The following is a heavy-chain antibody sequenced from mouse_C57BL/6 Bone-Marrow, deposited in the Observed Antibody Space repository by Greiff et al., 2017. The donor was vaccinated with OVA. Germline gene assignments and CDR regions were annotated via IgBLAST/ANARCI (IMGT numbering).Heavy chain of an antibody. Sequence: VQLQQSGAELVRPGNSVKVSCKASGYAFTNYLIEWVKQRPGQGLEWIGVINPGSGGTNYTEKFKGKATLTADKSSTTAYMQLSSLTSEDTAVYFCARRVPFIKYYFDYWGQGTTLTVSS. J-gene: IGHJ2*01. V-gene: IGHV1-54*01. CDR3: ARRVPFIKYYFDY. D-gene: IGHD1-1*01. CDR1: GYAFTNYL. CDR2: INPGSGGT.